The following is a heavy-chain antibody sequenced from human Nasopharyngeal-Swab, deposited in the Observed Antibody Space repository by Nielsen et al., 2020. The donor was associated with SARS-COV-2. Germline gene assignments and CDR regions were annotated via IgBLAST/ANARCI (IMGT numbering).Heavy chain of an antibody. CDR2: INPNSGGT. J-gene: IGHJ5*02. CDR1: GYTFTGYY. D-gene: IGHD3-3*01. V-gene: IGHV1-2*02. Sequence: ASAKVSCKASGYTFTGYYMHWVRQAPGQGLEWMGWINPNSGGTNYAQKFQGRVTMTRDTSISTAYMELSRLRSDDTAVYYCARDDSYDFWSGPRGNWFDPWGQGTLVTVSS. CDR3: ARDDSYDFWSGPRGNWFDP.